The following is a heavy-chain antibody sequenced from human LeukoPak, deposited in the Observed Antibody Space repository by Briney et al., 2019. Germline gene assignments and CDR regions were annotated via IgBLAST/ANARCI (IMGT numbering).Heavy chain of an antibody. D-gene: IGHD2-2*01. CDR1: GFTFSSYG. CDR2: IRYDGTNK. Sequence: PGGSLRLSCAASGFTFSSYGMHWVRQAPGKGLEWVAFIRYDGTNKYYADSVKGRFTIYREHSKNTLYLQMNSLRAEDTAVYYCAKDRESNIVLVPAAVDYWGQGTLVTVSS. V-gene: IGHV3-30*02. CDR3: AKDRESNIVLVPAAVDY. J-gene: IGHJ4*02.